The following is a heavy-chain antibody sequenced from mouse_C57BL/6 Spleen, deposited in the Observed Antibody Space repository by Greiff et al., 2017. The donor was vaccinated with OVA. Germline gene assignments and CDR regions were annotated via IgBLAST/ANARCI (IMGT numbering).Heavy chain of an antibody. CDR1: GYSITSGYY. CDR3: ARGNSPYAMDY. CDR2: ISYDGSN. Sequence: EVKLVESGPGLVKPSQSLSLTCSVTGYSITSGYYWNWIRQFPGNKLEWMGYISYDGSNNYNPSLKNRISITRDTSKNQFFLKLNSVTTEDTATYYCARGNSPYAMDYWGQGTSVTVSS. J-gene: IGHJ4*01. V-gene: IGHV3-6*01. D-gene: IGHD2-12*01.